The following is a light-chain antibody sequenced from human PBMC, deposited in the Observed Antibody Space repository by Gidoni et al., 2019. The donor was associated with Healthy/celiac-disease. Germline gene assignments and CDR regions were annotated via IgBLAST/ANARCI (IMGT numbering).Light chain of an antibody. CDR3: QQYYSYPWT. CDR2: AAS. Sequence: PSSLSASTGDRVTITCRASQGISSYLAWYQQKPGKAPKLLIYAASTLQSGVPSRFSGSGSGTDFTLTISCLQSEDFATYYCQQYYSYPWTFGQGTKVEIK. V-gene: IGKV1-8*01. J-gene: IGKJ1*01. CDR1: QGISSY.